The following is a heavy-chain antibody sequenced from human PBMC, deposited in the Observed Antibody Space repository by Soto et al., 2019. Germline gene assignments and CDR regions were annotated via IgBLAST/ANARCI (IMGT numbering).Heavy chain of an antibody. CDR3: ASGHAAYNVRY. CDR2: IYYTGNT. CDR1: GGSISSGGTGSY. V-gene: IGHV4-31*03. D-gene: IGHD1-1*01. J-gene: IGHJ4*02. Sequence: QVQLQESGPGLVKPSQTLSLTCTVSGGSISSGGTGSYWTWMRQLPGKGLEWIGYIYYTGNTYYNPSLHSRPTRTIHTSENQFSLKLPSVTAADTAVYFCASGHAAYNVRYWGQGTLVTVSS.